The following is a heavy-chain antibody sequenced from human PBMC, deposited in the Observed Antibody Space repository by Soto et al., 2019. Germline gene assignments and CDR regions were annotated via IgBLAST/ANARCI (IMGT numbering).Heavy chain of an antibody. J-gene: IGHJ4*02. CDR1: GGTFNTFA. CDR3: ARAAKRYFDY. Sequence: QVQLVQSRAEVKKPGSSVKVSCKASGGTFNTFAISWVRQAPGQGLEWMGGIIPIFGPANYAEKFQGRVTITADKSTSTAYLELTSLTSEDTAVYYCARAAKRYFDYWGQGTLVTVSS. CDR2: IIPIFGPA. V-gene: IGHV1-69*06.